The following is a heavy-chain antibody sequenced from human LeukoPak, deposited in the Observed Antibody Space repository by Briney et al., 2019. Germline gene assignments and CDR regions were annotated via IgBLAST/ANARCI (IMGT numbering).Heavy chain of an antibody. CDR3: ARAADYYASGIFY. CDR1: GFTFSNYW. J-gene: IGHJ4*02. CDR2: INTDGSTT. V-gene: IGHV3-74*01. D-gene: IGHD3-10*01. Sequence: PGGSLRLSCAASGFTFSNYWIHWVRQAPGEGLVWVSRINTDGSTTTYADSVKGRFTISRDNAKNTLYLQMTSLRAEETAVYFCARAADYYASGIFYWGQGTLVTVSS.